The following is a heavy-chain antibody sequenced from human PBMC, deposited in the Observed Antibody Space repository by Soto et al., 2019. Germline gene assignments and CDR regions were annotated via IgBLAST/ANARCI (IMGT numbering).Heavy chain of an antibody. CDR1: GGTFTRYS. CDR2: IVPIFGTT. Sequence: QVQLLQSGAEVKKPGSSVKVSCTASGGTFTRYSISWVRQAPGQGLEWMGGIVPIFGTTNYAQRFQGRVKLTADKSTRTASMELSSLSSDDTAVYYCARPDERGYSSDHHYYYGLDVWGQGTSVTVTS. V-gene: IGHV1-69*06. D-gene: IGHD3-22*01. CDR3: ARPDERGYSSDHHYYYGLDV. J-gene: IGHJ6*02.